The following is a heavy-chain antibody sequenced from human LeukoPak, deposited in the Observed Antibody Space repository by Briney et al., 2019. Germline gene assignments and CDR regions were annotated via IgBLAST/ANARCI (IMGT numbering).Heavy chain of an antibody. CDR3: AAADSSGYYCVY. Sequence: GGSLRLSCAASGFTFSSYSMNWVRQAPGKGLEWVSSISSSSSYIYYADSVKGRFTISRDNAKNSLYLQMNSLRAEDTAVYYCAAADSSGYYCVYWGQGTLVTVSS. CDR1: GFTFSSYS. CDR2: ISSSSSYI. J-gene: IGHJ4*02. V-gene: IGHV3-21*01. D-gene: IGHD3-22*01.